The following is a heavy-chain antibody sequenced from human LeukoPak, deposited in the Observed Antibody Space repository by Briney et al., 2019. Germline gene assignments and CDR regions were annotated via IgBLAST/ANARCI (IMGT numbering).Heavy chain of an antibody. V-gene: IGHV4-39*01. Sequence: PSETLSLTCTVSGGSISSNSYYWGWIRQPPGKGLKWIGSIYYGGSTYYNPSLKSRVTISVDTSKNQFSLKLNSVTAADTAVYYCARNRYYYGSGNYGVPNWFDPWGQGTLVTVSS. J-gene: IGHJ5*02. CDR2: IYYGGST. CDR1: GGSISSNSYY. D-gene: IGHD3-10*01. CDR3: ARNRYYYGSGNYGVPNWFDP.